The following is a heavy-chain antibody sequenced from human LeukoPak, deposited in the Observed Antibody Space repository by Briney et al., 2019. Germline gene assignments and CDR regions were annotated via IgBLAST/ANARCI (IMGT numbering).Heavy chain of an antibody. CDR2: IYHSGST. CDR1: GGSISSGGYS. V-gene: IGHV4-30-2*01. J-gene: IGHJ3*02. Sequence: SETLSLTCAVSGGSISSGGYSWSWIRQPPGKGLEWIGYIYHSGSTYYNPSLKSRVTISVDRSKNQFSLKLSSVTAADTAVYCCAREDWNHAFDIWGQGTMVTVSS. CDR3: AREDWNHAFDI. D-gene: IGHD1-1*01.